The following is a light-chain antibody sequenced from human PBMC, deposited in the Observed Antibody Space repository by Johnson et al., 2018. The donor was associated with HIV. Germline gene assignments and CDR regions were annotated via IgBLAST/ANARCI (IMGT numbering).Light chain of an antibody. J-gene: IGLJ1*01. V-gene: IGLV1-51*01. CDR2: DNN. CDR1: SSNIRNNY. CDR3: GTWDSSLSAFYV. Sequence: QAVLTQPPSVSAAPGQKVTISCSGSSSNIRNNYVSWYQQLPGTAPKLLIYDNNKRPSGIPDRFSGSKSGPSATLGITGLKTGDEADYYCGTWDSSLSAFYVFGTGTKVTVL.